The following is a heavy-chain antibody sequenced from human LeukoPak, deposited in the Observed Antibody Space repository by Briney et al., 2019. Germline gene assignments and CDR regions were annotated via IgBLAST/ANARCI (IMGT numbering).Heavy chain of an antibody. V-gene: IGHV3-48*01. D-gene: IGHD5-12*01. CDR2: ISSSSSTI. Sequence: GGSLRLSCATSGFTFRSYNMNWVRQAPGKGLEWVSYISSSSSTIYYADSVKGRFTISRDNAKNSLCLQMNSLRAEDTAVYYCARDEEWLRYGTFDYWGQGTLVTVSS. CDR3: ARDEEWLRYGTFDY. CDR1: GFTFRSYN. J-gene: IGHJ4*02.